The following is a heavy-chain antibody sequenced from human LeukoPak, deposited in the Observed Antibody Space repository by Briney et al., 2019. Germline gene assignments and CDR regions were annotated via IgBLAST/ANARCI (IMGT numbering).Heavy chain of an antibody. D-gene: IGHD7-27*01. CDR2: MSPNSGIT. CDR3: VRTPPNWGADF. V-gene: IGHV1-8*01. CDR1: GYTFTSYD. J-gene: IGHJ4*02. Sequence: ASVKVSCKASGYTFTSYDINWVRQATGQGLEWMGWMSPNSGITGYAQKFQGRVTMTRNSAISTAYMELSSLRSEDTAVYYCVRTPPNWGADFWGQGTLVTVSS.